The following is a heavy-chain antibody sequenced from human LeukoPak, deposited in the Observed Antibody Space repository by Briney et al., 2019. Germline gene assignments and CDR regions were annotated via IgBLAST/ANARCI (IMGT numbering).Heavy chain of an antibody. Sequence: PGGSLRLSCTASGFIFSSYWMSWVRQAPGKGLEWVANIKSDGGETYYVDSVRGRFTISRDNSKNTLYLQMNSLRAEDTAVYYCAKGVIRHYYDSSGYYFDYWGQGTLVTVSS. J-gene: IGHJ4*02. CDR2: IKSDGGET. CDR3: AKGVIRHYYDSSGYYFDY. V-gene: IGHV3-7*03. D-gene: IGHD3-22*01. CDR1: GFIFSSYW.